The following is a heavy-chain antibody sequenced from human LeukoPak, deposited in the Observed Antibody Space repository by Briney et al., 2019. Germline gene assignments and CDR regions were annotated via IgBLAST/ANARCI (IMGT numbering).Heavy chain of an antibody. CDR1: GGSFGGYY. D-gene: IGHD6-13*01. Sequence: PSETLSLTCAVYGGSFGGYYWSWIRQPPGKGLEWIGEINHSGGTNYNPSLKSRVTISVDTSKNQFSLKLSSVTAADTAVYYCARGGFTAIYSSSWYPKTYYFDYWGQGTLVTVSS. J-gene: IGHJ4*02. CDR2: INHSGGT. V-gene: IGHV4-34*01. CDR3: ARGGFTAIYSSSWYPKTYYFDY.